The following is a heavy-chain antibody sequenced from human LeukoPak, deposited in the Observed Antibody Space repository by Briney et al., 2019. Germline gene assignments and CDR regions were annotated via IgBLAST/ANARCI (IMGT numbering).Heavy chain of an antibody. Sequence: TGGSLRLSCAASGFTFSSYAMSWVRQAPGKGLEWVSAASGSGGRTYNADSVKGRFTISRDNSKNTLYLHINSLRAEDTAVYYCAKDRFLGSENYGQFDCWGQGTLVTVSS. CDR1: GFTFSSYA. D-gene: IGHD3-10*01. V-gene: IGHV3-23*01. CDR3: AKDRFLGSENYGQFDC. J-gene: IGHJ4*02. CDR2: ASGSGGRT.